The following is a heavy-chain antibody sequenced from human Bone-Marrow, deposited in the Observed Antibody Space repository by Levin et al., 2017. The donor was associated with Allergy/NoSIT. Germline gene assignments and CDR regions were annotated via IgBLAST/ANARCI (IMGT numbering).Heavy chain of an antibody. D-gene: IGHD3-3*01. Sequence: GGSLRLSCAASGFTFSSYGMHWVRQAPGKGLEWVAVIWYDGSNKYYADSVKGRFTISRDNSKNTLYLQMNSLRAEDTAVYYCARDPITIFGVVIIPSGSFDYWGQGTLVTVSS. CDR1: GFTFSSYG. J-gene: IGHJ4*02. V-gene: IGHV3-33*01. CDR2: IWYDGSNK. CDR3: ARDPITIFGVVIIPSGSFDY.